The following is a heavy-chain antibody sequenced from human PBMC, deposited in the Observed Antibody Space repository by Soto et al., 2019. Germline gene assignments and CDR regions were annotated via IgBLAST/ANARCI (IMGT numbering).Heavy chain of an antibody. CDR3: ARQSDMDV. Sequence: GESLKISCKTSGYNFAGYWIGWVPQMPGKGLAWLGIIFPGDSDTKYSPSFQGQVIISADKSIRTAYLQWSSLKASDTAIYYCARQSDMDVWGQGTTVTVSS. CDR1: GYNFAGYW. J-gene: IGHJ6*02. D-gene: IGHD2-21*02. V-gene: IGHV5-51*01. CDR2: IFPGDSDT.